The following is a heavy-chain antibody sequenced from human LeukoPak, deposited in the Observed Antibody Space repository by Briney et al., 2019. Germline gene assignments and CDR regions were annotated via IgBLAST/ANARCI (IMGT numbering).Heavy chain of an antibody. J-gene: IGHJ4*02. Sequence: PGGSLRLSCAASGFTFSNSWMSWVRQTPEKGLEWVANVNDDAREKYYVDSVKGRFIISRDNAKNILYLQLNSLRVEDTAVYYCARDPLRGAIDYWGQGTLVAVSS. CDR2: VNDDAREK. CDR3: ARDPLRGAIDY. D-gene: IGHD3-10*01. CDR1: GFTFSNSW. V-gene: IGHV3-7*01.